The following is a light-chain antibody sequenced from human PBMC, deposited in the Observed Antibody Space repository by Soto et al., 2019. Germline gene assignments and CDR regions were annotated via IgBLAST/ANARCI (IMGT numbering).Light chain of an antibody. CDR3: CSYAGSKNGV. CDR2: GVT. V-gene: IGLV2-8*01. Sequence: QSALTQPPSASGSPGQSVTISCTGTSSDVGAYNYVSWYQQHPGKAPKLIIYGVTTRPSGVPDRFSGSKSGNTASLTVSGLQAEDEADYYCCSYAGSKNGVFGTGTKVTVL. CDR1: SSDVGAYNY. J-gene: IGLJ1*01.